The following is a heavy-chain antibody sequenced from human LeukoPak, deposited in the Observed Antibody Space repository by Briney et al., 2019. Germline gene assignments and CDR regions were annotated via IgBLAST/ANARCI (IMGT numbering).Heavy chain of an antibody. J-gene: IGHJ4*02. CDR1: GYSFFSYW. V-gene: IGHV5-51*01. CDR2: IYPGDSDT. D-gene: IGHD6-6*01. Sequence: GESLKISFKGSGYSFFSYWIGWVRQMPGKGLEWMGIIYPGDSDTRYSPSFEGQVTISADKSINTAYLQWSSLKASDTAMYYCARRGIAARVPPDYWGQGTLVTVSS. CDR3: ARRGIAARVPPDY.